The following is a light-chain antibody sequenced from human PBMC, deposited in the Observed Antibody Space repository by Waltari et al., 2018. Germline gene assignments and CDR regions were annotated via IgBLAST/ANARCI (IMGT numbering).Light chain of an antibody. CDR3: MQALQTPRAIT. Sequence: DIVMTQSPLSLPVTPGEPASMSCRSSQSLLHSNGKNYLNWYLQKPGQSPQRLFDLGSNRPSGVPDRFSGSGSGTDFTLKISRVEAEDVGVYYCMQALQTPRAITFGQGTRLEIK. CDR2: LGS. CDR1: QSLLHSNGKNY. J-gene: IGKJ5*01. V-gene: IGKV2-28*01.